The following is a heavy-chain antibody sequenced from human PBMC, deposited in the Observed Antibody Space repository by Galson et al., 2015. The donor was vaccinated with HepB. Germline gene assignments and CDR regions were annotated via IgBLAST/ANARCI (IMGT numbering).Heavy chain of an antibody. Sequence: WVRQAPGQGLEWMGWINPNSGGTNYAQKFQGRVTMTRDTSISTAYMELSRLRSDDTAVYYCARDPGGDDILAFFDYWGQGTLVTVSS. J-gene: IGHJ4*02. V-gene: IGHV1-2*02. D-gene: IGHD3-9*01. CDR2: INPNSGGT. CDR3: ARDPGGDDILAFFDY.